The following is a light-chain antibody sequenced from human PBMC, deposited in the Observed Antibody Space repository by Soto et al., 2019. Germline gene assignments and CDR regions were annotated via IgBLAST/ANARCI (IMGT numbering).Light chain of an antibody. J-gene: IGKJ1*01. CDR1: QSVGNN. Sequence: EIVMTQSPATVSVSPGERATLYCRASQSVGNNLAWYQQKPGQAPRLLIYGTSIRATGIPDRFSGSGSGTDFTLTITRLEPEDFAVYYCQRFGTSPPWTFGQGTKVDI. CDR2: GTS. V-gene: IGKV3-20*01. CDR3: QRFGTSPPWT.